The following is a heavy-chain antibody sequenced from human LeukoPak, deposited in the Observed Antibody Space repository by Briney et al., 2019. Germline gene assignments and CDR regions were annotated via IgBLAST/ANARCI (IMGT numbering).Heavy chain of an antibody. V-gene: IGHV1-18*01. CDR3: ASHCSSTSCYGLFDY. D-gene: IGHD2-2*01. CDR2: ISAYNGNT. CDR1: GYTFTSYG. J-gene: IGHJ4*02. Sequence: ASVKVSCKASGYTFTSYGISWVRQAPGQGLEWMGWISAYNGNTNYAQKLQGRVTMTTDTSTSTAYMELRSLRSDDTAVYYCASHCSSTSCYGLFDYWGQGTLVTVSS.